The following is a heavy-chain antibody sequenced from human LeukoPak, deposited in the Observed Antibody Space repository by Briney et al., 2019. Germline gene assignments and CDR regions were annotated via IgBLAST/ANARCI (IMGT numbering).Heavy chain of an antibody. J-gene: IGHJ4*02. Sequence: SETLTLACSVSDDSIRTNSYYWAWIRQPPGKGLEWVGSLHFSGTPYYSPSLSSRVTVSRDTSKNHSSLNLKSVTATDTGVYFCTRGGDAHKLGNFWGPGILVTVSS. CDR3: TRGGDAHKLGNF. D-gene: IGHD2-2*01. CDR1: DDSIRTNSYY. CDR2: LHFSGTP. V-gene: IGHV4-39*02.